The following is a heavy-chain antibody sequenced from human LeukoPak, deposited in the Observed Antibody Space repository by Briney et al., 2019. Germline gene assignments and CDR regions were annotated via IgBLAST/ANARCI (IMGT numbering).Heavy chain of an antibody. J-gene: IGHJ4*02. CDR1: GYALTELS. V-gene: IGHV1-24*01. D-gene: IGHD3-10*01. Sequence: ASVKVSCKVSGYALTELSMHWVRQAPGKGFEWMGGIDPKDGETIYAQTFQGRVTMTDDTSTDTAYMELSGLTSEDTALYYCAGDVLVSGGSYYYGYWGQGTLVTVSS. CDR3: AGDVLVSGGSYYYGY. CDR2: IDPKDGET.